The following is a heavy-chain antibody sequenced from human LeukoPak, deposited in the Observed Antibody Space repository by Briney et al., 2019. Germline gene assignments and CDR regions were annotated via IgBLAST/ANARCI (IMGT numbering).Heavy chain of an antibody. CDR1: GFTFSGYA. D-gene: IGHD6-19*01. Sequence: EGSLRLSCAASGFTFSGYAMSWVRQAPGKGLEWVSAISGSGGSTYYADSVKGRFTISRDNSKNTLYLQMNSLRAEDTAVYYCARDPYSSGWYFDYWGQGTLVTVSS. J-gene: IGHJ4*02. V-gene: IGHV3-23*01. CDR2: ISGSGGST. CDR3: ARDPYSSGWYFDY.